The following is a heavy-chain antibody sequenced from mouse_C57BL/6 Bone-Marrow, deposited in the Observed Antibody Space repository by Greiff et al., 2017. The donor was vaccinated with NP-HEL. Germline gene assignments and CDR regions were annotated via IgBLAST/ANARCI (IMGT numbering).Heavy chain of an antibody. J-gene: IGHJ4*01. Sequence: QVQLQQPGAELVKPGASVKLSCKASGYTFTSYWMHWVKQRPGQGLEWIGMIHPNSGSTNYNEKFKSKATLTVDKSSSTAYMQLSSLTSEDSAVYYCARVGYLYDYAMDYWGQGTSVTVSS. V-gene: IGHV1-64*01. CDR3: ARVGYLYDYAMDY. CDR1: GYTFTSYW. CDR2: IHPNSGST. D-gene: IGHD3-2*02.